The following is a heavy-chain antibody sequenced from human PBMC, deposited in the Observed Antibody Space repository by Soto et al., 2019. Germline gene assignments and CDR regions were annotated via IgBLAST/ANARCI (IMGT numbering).Heavy chain of an antibody. CDR2: LTVTGDSA. J-gene: IGHJ6*03. V-gene: IGHV3-23*01. D-gene: IGHD2-15*01. CDR1: GFRLSDSA. Sequence: EVQLLESGGGLVQPGGSLRLSCAASGFRLSDSAVSWVRQAPGKGLEWVSSLTVTGDSAFYSDSVKGRFTISRDISKSTLYLQMNSLRAEDTAVYYCAKNGCSYPACSPYYYYVDVWGRGTTVPVSS. CDR3: AKNGCSYPACSPYYYYVDV.